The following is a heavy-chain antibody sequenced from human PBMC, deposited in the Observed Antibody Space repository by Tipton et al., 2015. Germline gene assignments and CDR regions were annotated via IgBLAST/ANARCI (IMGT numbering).Heavy chain of an antibody. Sequence: QSGPEVKKPGASVKVSCKASGYTFTSYGISWVRQAPGQGLEWMGWISAYNDDTNYVQKLQGRVTMTTDTSTGTAYMELRSLRSDDTAVYYCASRSDGKKYYYFGMDVWGQGTTVTVSS. CDR1: GYTFTSYG. D-gene: IGHD4-17*01. CDR2: ISAYNDDT. CDR3: ASRSDGKKYYYFGMDV. V-gene: IGHV1-18*01. J-gene: IGHJ6*02.